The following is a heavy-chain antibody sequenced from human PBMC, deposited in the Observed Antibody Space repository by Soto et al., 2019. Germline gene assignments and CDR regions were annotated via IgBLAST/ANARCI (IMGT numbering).Heavy chain of an antibody. CDR3: ARNQEDSYDSSGPSGTGGFDY. J-gene: IGHJ4*02. Sequence: QVQLQESGPGLVKPSQTLSLTCTVSGGSISSGGYYWSWIRQHPGQGLEWIGYIYYNGSTYDNPSLQCRVTISAYTSKNQFSRRRRSVTAADTAVYHCARNQEDSYDSSGPSGTGGFDYWGQGTLVTVSS. V-gene: IGHV4-31*03. CDR2: IYYNGST. CDR1: GGSISSGGYY. D-gene: IGHD3-22*01.